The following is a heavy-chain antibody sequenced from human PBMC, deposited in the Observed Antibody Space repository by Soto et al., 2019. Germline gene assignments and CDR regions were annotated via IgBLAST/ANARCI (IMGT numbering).Heavy chain of an antibody. CDR2: INHSGNT. J-gene: IGHJ5*02. V-gene: IGHV4-34*01. CDR1: GGSFIDYY. Sequence: SETLSLTCAVYGGSFIDYYWSWIRQSPWKGLEWIGEINHSGNTNYNPSLKSRVTISVDRSKNQFSLKLSSVTAADTAVYYCARVPSPWGQGTLVTVSS. CDR3: ARVPSP.